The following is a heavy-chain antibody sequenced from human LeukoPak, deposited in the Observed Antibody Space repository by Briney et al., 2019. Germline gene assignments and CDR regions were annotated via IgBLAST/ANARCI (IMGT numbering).Heavy chain of an antibody. CDR3: ARVGYSSSWYYYYYYIDV. D-gene: IGHD6-13*01. Sequence: ASVKVSCKASGYTFTSYGISWVRQAPGQGLEWMGWISAYNGNTNYAQKLQGRVTITTDTSTSTAYMELRSLRSDDTAVYYCARVGYSSSWYYYYYYIDVWGKGTTVTVSS. CDR1: GYTFTSYG. J-gene: IGHJ6*03. V-gene: IGHV1-18*01. CDR2: ISAYNGNT.